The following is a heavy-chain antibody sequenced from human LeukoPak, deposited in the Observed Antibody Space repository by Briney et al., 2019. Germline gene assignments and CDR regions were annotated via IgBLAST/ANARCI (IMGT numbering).Heavy chain of an antibody. CDR3: AREEGQYYFDY. J-gene: IGHJ4*02. CDR2: IYYSGST. Sequence: ETLSLTCTVSGGSISSSSYYWGWIRQPPGKGLEWIGSIYYSGSTYYNPSLKSRVTISVDTSKNQFSLKLSSVTAADTAVYYCAREEGQYYFDYWGQGALVTVSS. CDR1: GGSISSSSYY. V-gene: IGHV4-39*07.